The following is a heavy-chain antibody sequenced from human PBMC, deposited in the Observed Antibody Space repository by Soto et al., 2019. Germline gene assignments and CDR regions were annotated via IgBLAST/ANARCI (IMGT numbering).Heavy chain of an antibody. J-gene: IGHJ4*02. CDR1: GFTFSSYG. CDR3: AKEVGPYYYDSSGYSH. Sequence: PGGSLRLSCAASGFTFSSYGMHWVRQAPGKGLEWVAVISYDGSNKYYADSVKGRFTISRDNSKNTLYLQMNSLRAEDTAVYYCAKEVGPYYYDSSGYSHWGQGTLVTAPQ. CDR2: ISYDGSNK. V-gene: IGHV3-30*18. D-gene: IGHD3-22*01.